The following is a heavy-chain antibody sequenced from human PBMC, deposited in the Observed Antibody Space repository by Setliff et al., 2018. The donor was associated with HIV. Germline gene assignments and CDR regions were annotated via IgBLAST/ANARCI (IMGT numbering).Heavy chain of an antibody. V-gene: IGHV1-24*01. Sequence: ASVKGSCKGSGYSLTELSIHWVRQAPGEGLEWMGGFDPEDDETVYAEKFQGRVTMTEDTSTDTAYMALSSLRSEDTAMYYCATSGFYDILTGPTPGVFDIWGQGTMVTVSS. CDR3: ATSGFYDILTGPTPGVFDI. CDR1: GYSLTELS. J-gene: IGHJ3*02. D-gene: IGHD3-9*01. CDR2: FDPEDDET.